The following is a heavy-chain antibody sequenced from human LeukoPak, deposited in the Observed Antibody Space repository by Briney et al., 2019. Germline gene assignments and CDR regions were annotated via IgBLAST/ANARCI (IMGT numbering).Heavy chain of an antibody. Sequence: SETLSLTCTVSGFAITSTYFWACIRQSPGEGLEWIATISHGGNTYYNPSLKTRVTMSIDTSKTQFSLELTSVTAADTAVYYCARVNTPVATFDFWGQGTRVTVSS. V-gene: IGHV4-38-2*02. CDR2: ISHGGNT. CDR1: GFAITSTYF. D-gene: IGHD5-18*01. J-gene: IGHJ4*02. CDR3: ARVNTPVATFDF.